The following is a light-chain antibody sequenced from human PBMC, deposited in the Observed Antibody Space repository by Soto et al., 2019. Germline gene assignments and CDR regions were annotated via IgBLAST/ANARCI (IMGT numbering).Light chain of an antibody. J-gene: IGLJ1*01. CDR1: SSDVGGYNY. Sequence: QSVLTQPASVSGSPGQSITISCTGTSSDVGGYNYVSWYQQHPGKAPKLMIYDVTNRPSGVSNRFSGSKSGNTASLTISGLQAEDEADYYCSSYTRRSTLVFGTGTTLTVL. V-gene: IGLV2-14*01. CDR3: SSYTRRSTLV. CDR2: DVT.